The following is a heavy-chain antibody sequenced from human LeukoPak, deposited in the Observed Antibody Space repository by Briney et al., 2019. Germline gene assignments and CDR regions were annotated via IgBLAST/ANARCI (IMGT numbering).Heavy chain of an antibody. D-gene: IGHD2-15*01. Sequence: GGSLRLSCAASGFTFSSYPMIWVRQAPGKGLEWVSAISGSGGSTYYADSVKGRFTISRDNSKNTLYLQMNSLRAEDTAVYYCATPLGYCSGGSCKSYDYWGQGTLVTVSS. J-gene: IGHJ4*02. CDR2: ISGSGGST. CDR1: GFTFSSYP. V-gene: IGHV3-23*01. CDR3: ATPLGYCSGGSCKSYDY.